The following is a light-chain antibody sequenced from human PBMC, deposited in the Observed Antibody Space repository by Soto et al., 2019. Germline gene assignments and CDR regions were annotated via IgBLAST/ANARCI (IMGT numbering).Light chain of an antibody. CDR2: EVI. CDR3: SSYTSSSTLV. CDR1: STDFVSYNR. Sequence: QSALTQPPSVSGSPGQSVTISCTGTSTDFVSYNRVSWYQQYPGKAPKLMIYEVINRPSGVSNRFSGSKSGNTASLIISGLQAEDEADYYCSSYTSSSTLVFGGGTKLTVL. J-gene: IGLJ2*01. V-gene: IGLV2-14*01.